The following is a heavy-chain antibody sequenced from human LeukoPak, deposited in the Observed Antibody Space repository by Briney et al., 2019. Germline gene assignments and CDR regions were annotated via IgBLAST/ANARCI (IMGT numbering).Heavy chain of an antibody. Sequence: GESPKISCKGSGYSFTTHWIGWVRQVPGKGLEWMGLIFPGDSETIYSPSFQGQVTISADKSISTAYLQWSSLKASDTAMYYCARHRYDSSGYCLLDYWGQGTLVTVSS. CDR3: ARHRYDSSGYCLLDY. J-gene: IGHJ4*02. CDR1: GYSFTTHW. CDR2: IFPGDSET. D-gene: IGHD3-22*01. V-gene: IGHV5-51*01.